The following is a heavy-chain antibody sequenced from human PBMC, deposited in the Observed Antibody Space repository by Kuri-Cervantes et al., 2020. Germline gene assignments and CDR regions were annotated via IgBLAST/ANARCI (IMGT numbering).Heavy chain of an antibody. CDR2: IYYSGST. CDR3: ARGAGDYGGNSDY. CDR1: GYSISSGYY. Sequence: SETLSLTCAVSGYSISSGYYWGWIRQPPGKGLEWIRYIYYSGSTNYNPSLKSRVTISVDTSKNQFSLKLSSVTAADTAVYYCARGAGDYGGNSDYWGQGTLVTVSS. D-gene: IGHD4-23*01. J-gene: IGHJ4*02. V-gene: IGHV4-61*01.